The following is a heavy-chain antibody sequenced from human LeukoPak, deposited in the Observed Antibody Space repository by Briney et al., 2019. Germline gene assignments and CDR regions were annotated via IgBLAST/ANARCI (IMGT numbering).Heavy chain of an antibody. D-gene: IGHD5-18*01. CDR1: GVSISSSNSY. J-gene: IGHJ6*03. Sequence: SETLSLTCTVSGVSISSSNSYWGWIRQPPGKGLEWIGSIYYSGNTYYNASLKSQVSISIDTSKNQFSLRLTSVTAADTAVYYCARVSYGYQYYYMDVWGKGTTVTVSS. CDR3: ARVSYGYQYYYMDV. CDR2: IYYSGNT. V-gene: IGHV4-39*01.